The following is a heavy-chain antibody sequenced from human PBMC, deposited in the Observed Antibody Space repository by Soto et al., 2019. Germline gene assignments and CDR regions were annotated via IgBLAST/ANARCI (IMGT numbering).Heavy chain of an antibody. V-gene: IGHV1-69*13. D-gene: IGHD2-15*01. J-gene: IGHJ6*02. Sequence: SEKVSCKASGGTFSSYAISWVRQAPGQGLEWMGGIIPIFGTADYAQKFQGRVTITADESTSTAYMELSSLRSEDTAVYYCASVETQRYYYGMDVWGQGTTVTVSS. CDR3: ASVETQRYYYGMDV. CDR1: GGTFSSYA. CDR2: IIPIFGTA.